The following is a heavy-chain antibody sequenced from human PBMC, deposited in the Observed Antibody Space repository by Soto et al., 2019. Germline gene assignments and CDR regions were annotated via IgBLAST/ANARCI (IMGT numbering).Heavy chain of an antibody. V-gene: IGHV1-3*01. CDR3: ARDDRSVSGVVTLDH. D-gene: IGHD3-3*01. CDR2: TNEGSGNT. J-gene: IGHJ4*02. Sequence: ASVKVSGKATGYSFKNYAVHWVRQAPGQRLEWMGFTNEGSGNTRFSQKLQGRISITRDTSASTVYLDLSSLTSEDTAIYYCARDDRSVSGVVTLDHWGPGTLVTVSS. CDR1: GYSFKNYA.